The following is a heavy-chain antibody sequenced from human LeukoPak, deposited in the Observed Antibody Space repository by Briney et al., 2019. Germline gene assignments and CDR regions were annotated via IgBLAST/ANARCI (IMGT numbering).Heavy chain of an antibody. CDR2: IYTSGST. J-gene: IGHJ4*02. CDR3: ARHEWSIAAPFDS. D-gene: IGHD6-6*01. V-gene: IGHV4-61*02. CDR1: GGSISSGSYY. Sequence: PSETLSLTCTVSGGSISSGSYYWSWIRQPAGKGLEWIGRIYTSGSTNYNPSLKSRVTISVDTSKNQFSLKLSSVTAADTAVYYCARHEWSIAAPFDSWGQGTLVIVSS.